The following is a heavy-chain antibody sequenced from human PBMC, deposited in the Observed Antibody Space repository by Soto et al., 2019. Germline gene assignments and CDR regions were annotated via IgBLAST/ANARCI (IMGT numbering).Heavy chain of an antibody. CDR2: IWYDGSNK. Sequence: GGSLRLSCAASGFTFSSYGMHWVRQAPGKGLEWVAVIWYDGSNKYYADSVKGGFTISRDNSKNTLYLQMNSLRAEDTAVYYCARESSSWYLTNYYYGMDVWGQGTTVTVSS. J-gene: IGHJ6*02. V-gene: IGHV3-33*01. D-gene: IGHD6-13*01. CDR1: GFTFSSYG. CDR3: ARESSSWYLTNYYYGMDV.